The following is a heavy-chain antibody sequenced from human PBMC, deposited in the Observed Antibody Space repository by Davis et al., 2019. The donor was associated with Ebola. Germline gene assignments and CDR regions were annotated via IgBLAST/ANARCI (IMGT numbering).Heavy chain of an antibody. CDR2: ISSNGGTT. CDR3: VTQLWFGS. D-gene: IGHD3-10*01. J-gene: IGHJ4*02. Sequence: GESLKISCSASGFTFSNYAMHWVRQAPGKGLEYVSAISSNGGTTYYADSVKGRFSISRDNPKNMLYLQMSSLRAEDTAVYYCVTQLWFGSWGQGTLVTVSS. V-gene: IGHV3-64D*06. CDR1: GFTFSNYA.